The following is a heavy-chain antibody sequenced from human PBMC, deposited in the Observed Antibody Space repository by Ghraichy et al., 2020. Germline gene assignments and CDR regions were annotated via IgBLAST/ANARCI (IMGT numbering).Heavy chain of an antibody. D-gene: IGHD6-19*01. CDR1: GFTFRTYG. J-gene: IGHJ2*01. Sequence: GGSLRLSCAASGFTFRTYGMHWVRKAPGKGLEWVAVISHDGSNKYYADSVKGRFTISRDNSKNTLYLQMNTLRAEDTAVYYCAKDSSGWYTDPAHVRYFDLWGRGTLVTVSS. V-gene: IGHV3-30*18. CDR2: ISHDGSNK. CDR3: AKDSSGWYTDPAHVRYFDL.